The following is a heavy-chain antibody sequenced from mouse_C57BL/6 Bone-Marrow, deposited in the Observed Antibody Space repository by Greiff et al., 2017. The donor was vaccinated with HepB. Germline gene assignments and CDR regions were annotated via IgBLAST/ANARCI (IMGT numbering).Heavy chain of an antibody. V-gene: IGHV1-76*01. CDR2: IYPGSGNT. CDR3: ARLHFITTVVYFDY. CDR1: GYTFTDYY. Sequence: VQLQQSGAELVRPGASVKLSCKASGYTFTDYYINWVKQGPGQGLEWIARIYPGSGNTYYNEKFKGKATLTAEKSSSTAYMQLSSLTSEDSAVYFCARLHFITTVVYFDYWGQGTTLTVSS. J-gene: IGHJ2*01. D-gene: IGHD1-1*01.